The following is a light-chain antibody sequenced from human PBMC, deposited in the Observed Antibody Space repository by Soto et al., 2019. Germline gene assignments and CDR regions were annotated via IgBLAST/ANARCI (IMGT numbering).Light chain of an antibody. J-gene: IGLJ1*01. Sequence: QSVLTQPASVSGSPGQSSAISCTGTSSDVGAYDYVSWYQQHPDKAPKLIICEVSHRPAGVSNRFSASKYVNTATLTISGLQTEDEADYYCASHTTSNTRVFGTGTKVTVL. CDR3: ASHTTSNTRV. V-gene: IGLV2-14*03. CDR1: SSDVGAYDY. CDR2: EVS.